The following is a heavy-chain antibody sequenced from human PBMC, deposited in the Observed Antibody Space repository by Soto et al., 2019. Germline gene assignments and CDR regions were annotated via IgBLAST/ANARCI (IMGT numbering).Heavy chain of an antibody. V-gene: IGHV5-51*01. Sequence: GESLKISCKGSGYSFTSYWIGWVRQMPGKGLEWMGIIYPGDSDTRYSPSFQGQVTISADKSISTAYLHWSSLKASDTTRYYCARQMSYYYDSSGYTFDYWGQGTLVTVSS. D-gene: IGHD3-22*01. CDR2: IYPGDSDT. CDR1: GYSFTSYW. J-gene: IGHJ4*02. CDR3: ARQMSYYYDSSGYTFDY.